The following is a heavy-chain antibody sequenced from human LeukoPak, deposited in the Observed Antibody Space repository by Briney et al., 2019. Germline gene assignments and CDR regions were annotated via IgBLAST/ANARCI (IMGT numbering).Heavy chain of an antibody. V-gene: IGHV4-30-2*01. Sequence: SETLSLTCTVSGGSISSGGYYWSWIRQPPGKGLEWIVYIYHSGSTYYNPSLKSRVTIAVDRSKNQFSLKLSSVTAADTAVYYCATLRSGGYAYYYMDVWGKGTTGTVSS. CDR3: ATLRSGGYAYYYMDV. CDR1: GGSISSGGYY. J-gene: IGHJ6*03. D-gene: IGHD1-26*01. CDR2: IYHSGST.